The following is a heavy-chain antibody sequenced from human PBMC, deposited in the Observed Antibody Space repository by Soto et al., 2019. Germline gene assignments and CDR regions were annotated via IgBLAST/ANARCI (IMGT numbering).Heavy chain of an antibody. Sequence: PGGSLRLSCAASGFTFSSYWMHWVRQVPGKGLVWVSRLYTDGSRTSYADSVKGRFTISRDNAKNTLYLQMNSLRAEDTAVYYCARGGGDYYCKDAWGKETTVTVSS. CDR2: LYTDGSRT. V-gene: IGHV3-74*01. CDR1: GFTFSSYW. CDR3: ARGGGDYYCKDA. J-gene: IGHJ6*03. D-gene: IGHD3-16*01.